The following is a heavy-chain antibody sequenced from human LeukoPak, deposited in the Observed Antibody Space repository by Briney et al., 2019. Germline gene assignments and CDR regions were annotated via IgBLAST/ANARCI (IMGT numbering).Heavy chain of an antibody. Sequence: ASVTVSCKASGYTFTGYYMHWVRQAPGQGLEWMGIINPSGGGTSYAQKFQGRLTMTRDTSTTTVYMELSSLRSEDTAMYYCAREIGPRQLHLWGSAFDYWGQGTLVTVSS. CDR3: AREIGPRQLHLWGSAFDY. V-gene: IGHV1-46*01. D-gene: IGHD5-18*01. CDR2: INPSGGGT. CDR1: GYTFTGYY. J-gene: IGHJ4*02.